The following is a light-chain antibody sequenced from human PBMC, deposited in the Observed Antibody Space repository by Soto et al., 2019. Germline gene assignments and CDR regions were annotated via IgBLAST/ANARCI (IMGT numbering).Light chain of an antibody. V-gene: IGLV3-9*01. CDR3: QVWDSSTVV. CDR2: RDS. J-gene: IGLJ2*01. CDR1: NIVSKN. Sequence: SYELTQPLSVSVALGHTAMITCGGNNIVSKNGHWYQQKPGQAPVLVIYRDSNRPSGIPERFSGSNSGNTATLTISRDQAGDEADYYCQVWDSSTVVFGGGTKLTVL.